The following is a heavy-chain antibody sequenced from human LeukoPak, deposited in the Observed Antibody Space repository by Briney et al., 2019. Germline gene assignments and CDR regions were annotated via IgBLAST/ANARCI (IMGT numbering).Heavy chain of an antibody. D-gene: IGHD6-13*01. CDR1: GFTFTSYA. V-gene: IGHV3-23*01. Sequence: GGSLRLSCAASGFTFTSYAMNWVRQAPGKGLEWVSSISRSGDSTYYADSVKGRFTISRDNSKNTLYLQMNSLRAEDTAVYYCASLAAAGTFGPNYYYYGMDVWGQGTTVTVSS. J-gene: IGHJ6*02. CDR2: ISRSGDST. CDR3: ASLAAAGTFGPNYYYYGMDV.